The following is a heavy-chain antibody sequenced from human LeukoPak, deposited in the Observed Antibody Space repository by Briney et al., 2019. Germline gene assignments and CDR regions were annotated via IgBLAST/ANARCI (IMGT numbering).Heavy chain of an antibody. CDR2: ISIRGSTI. D-gene: IGHD6-13*01. CDR1: GFTFSDYF. Sequence: GGSLRLSCAASGFTFSDYFMSWIRQAPGKGLEWLSYISIRGSTIYYADSVKGRFTISRDNAKNSLYLQMNSLRAEDTAVYYCAKGTSSWHEFDSWGQGTLVTVSS. V-gene: IGHV3-11*04. CDR3: AKGTSSWHEFDS. J-gene: IGHJ4*02.